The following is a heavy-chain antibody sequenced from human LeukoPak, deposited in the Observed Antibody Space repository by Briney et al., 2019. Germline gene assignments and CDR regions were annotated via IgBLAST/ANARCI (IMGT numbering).Heavy chain of an antibody. CDR1: GGSISSGSYY. CDR2: IYTSGST. V-gene: IGHV4-61*02. CDR3: ARGSQTSGSYYLSKDY. Sequence: SETLSLTCTVSGGSISSGSYYWSWIRQPAGKGLEWIGRIYTSGSTNYNPSLKSRVTISVDTSKNQFSLKLSSVTAADTAVYYCARGSQTSGSYYLSKDYWGQGTLVTVSS. D-gene: IGHD1-26*01. J-gene: IGHJ4*02.